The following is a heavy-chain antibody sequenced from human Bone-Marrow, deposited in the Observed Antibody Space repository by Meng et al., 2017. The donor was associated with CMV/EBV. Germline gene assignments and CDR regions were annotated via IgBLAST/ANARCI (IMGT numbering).Heavy chain of an antibody. Sequence: GALRLSCAASGFTFSDYYMSWIRQAPGKGLEWVSYISSSGSTIYYADSVKGRFTISRDNAKNSLYLQMNSLRAEDTAVYYCASSRFGIAAAGTRNWGQGTLVTVSS. CDR2: ISSSGSTI. CDR1: GFTFSDYY. D-gene: IGHD6-13*01. CDR3: ASSRFGIAAAGTRN. V-gene: IGHV3-11*01. J-gene: IGHJ4*02.